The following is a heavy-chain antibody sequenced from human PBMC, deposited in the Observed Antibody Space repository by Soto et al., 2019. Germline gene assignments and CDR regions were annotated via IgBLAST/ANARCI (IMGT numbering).Heavy chain of an antibody. CDR1: GFTFSSYS. CDR3: ARGPKAARLFGGEDFQH. D-gene: IGHD6-6*01. J-gene: IGHJ1*01. CDR2: ISSSSSYI. Sequence: GGSLRLSCAASGFTFSSYSMNWVRQTPGKGLEWVSSISSSSSYIYYADSVKGRFTISRDNAKNSLYLQMNSLRAEDTAVYFCARGPKAARLFGGEDFQHWGQGTLVTVSS. V-gene: IGHV3-21*01.